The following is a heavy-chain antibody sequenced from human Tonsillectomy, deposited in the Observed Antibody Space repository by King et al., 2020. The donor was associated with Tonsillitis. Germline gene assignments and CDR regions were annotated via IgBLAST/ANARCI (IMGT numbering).Heavy chain of an antibody. V-gene: IGHV3-23*01. CDR3: AKDPVEMSTMPSWYFDL. Sequence: VQLQESGGGLVQPGGSLRLSCAALGFTFRNYAMSWVRQAPGKGPEWVSSTTASGGTTYYAYSVQGRFTISSDNSRNTLYLHMNRLRAEDTAVYYCAKDPVEMSTMPSWYFDLWGRGTLVTVSS. D-gene: IGHD5-24*01. CDR1: GFTFRNYA. J-gene: IGHJ2*01. CDR2: TTASGGTT.